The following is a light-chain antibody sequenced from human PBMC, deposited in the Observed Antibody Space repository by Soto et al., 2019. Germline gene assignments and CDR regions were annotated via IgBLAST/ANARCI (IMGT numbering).Light chain of an antibody. CDR2: EVT. CDR1: SSDVGGYNY. V-gene: IGLV2-14*01. J-gene: IGLJ1*01. Sequence: QSVLTQPASVSGSPGQSIAISCTGSSSDVGGYNYVSWYQQHPGKAPQLIIYEVTNRPSGVSNRFSGSKSGNTASLTISGLQPEDEADYYCSSYTSSSTRVFGTGTKVTVL. CDR3: SSYTSSSTRV.